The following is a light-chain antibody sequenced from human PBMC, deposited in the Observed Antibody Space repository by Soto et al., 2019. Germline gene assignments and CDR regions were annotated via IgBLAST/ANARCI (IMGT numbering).Light chain of an antibody. Sequence: QSVLTQPPSXXXXXXXXXXXXCTGSSSNIGAGYDVHWYQQLPGTAPKVLIYGNSNRPAGVPDRFSGSKSGTSASLAITGLQAEDEADYYCQSYDSSLSGSVVFGGGTKLTVL. V-gene: IGLV1-40*01. CDR3: QSYDSSLSGSVV. CDR2: GNS. CDR1: SSNIGAGYD. J-gene: IGLJ2*01.